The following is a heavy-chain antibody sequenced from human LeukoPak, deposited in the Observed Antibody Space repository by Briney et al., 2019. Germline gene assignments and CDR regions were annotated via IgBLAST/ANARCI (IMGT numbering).Heavy chain of an antibody. J-gene: IGHJ4*02. V-gene: IGHV1-2*02. CDR1: GYTFIAYY. CDR2: INPSSGGT. Sequence: ASVKVSCRASGYTFIAYYMHWVRQAPGQGLEGMGWINPSSGGTNYAQKFQGRVTMTRDTSISTAYMEPSELRSDDTAVYYCAGQKDPRPIDYWGQGTLITVSS. CDR3: AGQKDPRPIDY.